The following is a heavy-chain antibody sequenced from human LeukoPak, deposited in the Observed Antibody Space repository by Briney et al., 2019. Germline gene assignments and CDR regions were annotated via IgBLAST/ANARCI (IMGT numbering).Heavy chain of an antibody. CDR1: GFTFSSYS. V-gene: IGHV3-23*01. CDR2: ISGSGGNT. CDR3: ARERITTTAFDY. D-gene: IGHD4-17*01. Sequence: SGGSLRLSCAASGFTFSSYSMNWVRQAPGKGLEWVSDISGSGGNTHYADSVKGRFTISRDNSKNTLYLQMNSLRAEDTAIYYCARERITTTAFDYWGQGTLVTVSS. J-gene: IGHJ4*02.